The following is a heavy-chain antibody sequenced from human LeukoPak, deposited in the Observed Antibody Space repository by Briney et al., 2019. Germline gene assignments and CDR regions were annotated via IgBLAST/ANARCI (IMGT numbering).Heavy chain of an antibody. J-gene: IGHJ3*02. Sequence: GGSPRLSCTASAFTFSTYSMNWVRQAPGKGLEWVSSISSSSSYIYYADSVKGRFTISRDNAKNSLYLQMPSLRAEDTAVYYCARDGIFDSDDAFDIWGQGTMVTVSS. CDR1: AFTFSTYS. V-gene: IGHV3-21*01. D-gene: IGHD3-3*01. CDR3: ARDGIFDSDDAFDI. CDR2: ISSSSSYI.